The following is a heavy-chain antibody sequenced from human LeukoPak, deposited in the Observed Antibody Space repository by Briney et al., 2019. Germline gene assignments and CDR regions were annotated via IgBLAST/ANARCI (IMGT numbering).Heavy chain of an antibody. J-gene: IGHJ4*02. Sequence: EASVKVSCKASGYTFTDYYIHWVRQAPGQGLEWMGWINPNSGGTNYAQKLQDRVTMTRDTSISTAYMELSRLRSDDTAVYYCARLRDASGSSKWIDYWGQGTLVPVSS. D-gene: IGHD3-10*01. CDR2: INPNSGGT. V-gene: IGHV1-2*02. CDR1: GYTFTDYY. CDR3: ARLRDASGSSKWIDY.